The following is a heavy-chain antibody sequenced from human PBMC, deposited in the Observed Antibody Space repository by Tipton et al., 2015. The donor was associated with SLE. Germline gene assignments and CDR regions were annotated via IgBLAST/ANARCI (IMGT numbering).Heavy chain of an antibody. CDR1: CGSIRSHH. CDR2: VFHSGST. V-gene: IGHV4-59*11. D-gene: IGHD3-22*01. J-gene: IGHJ3*02. CDR3: ARGDYYDSSGYYFDAFDI. Sequence: TLSLTCTVSCGSIRSHHWSWMRQPPGKGLEWIGYVFHSGSTTYSSSFKSRVTISVDTSKTQFSLKLSSVTAADTAVYYCARGDYYDSSGYYFDAFDIWGRGTMVTVSS.